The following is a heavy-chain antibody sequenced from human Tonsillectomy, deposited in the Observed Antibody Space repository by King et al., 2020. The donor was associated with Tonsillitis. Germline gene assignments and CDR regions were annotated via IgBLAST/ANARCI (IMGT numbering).Heavy chain of an antibody. Sequence: VQLQESGPGLVKPSETLSLTCTVSGDSIRSNYWSWIRQPAGKRLEWIGRMSGSGSTNYSPSLKSRVTMSVDTSKNQFSLKLSYVTAADTGVYYCVRDGGQLELIDYWGQGTLVTVSS. V-gene: IGHV4-4*07. CDR2: MSGSGST. D-gene: IGHD1-7*01. CDR1: GDSIRSNY. CDR3: VRDGGQLELIDY. J-gene: IGHJ4*02.